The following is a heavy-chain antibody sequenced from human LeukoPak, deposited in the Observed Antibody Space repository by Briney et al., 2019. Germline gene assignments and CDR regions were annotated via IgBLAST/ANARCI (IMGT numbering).Heavy chain of an antibody. D-gene: IGHD2-21*02. CDR2: IYYSGST. CDR1: GDSLTGYY. CDR3: AREDPCGGDCYGLDY. V-gene: IGHV4-39*07. Sequence: PSETLSLTCTVSGDSLTGYYWGWIRQPPGKGLEWIGSIYYSGSTYYNPSLKSRVTISVDTSKNQFSLKLSSVTAADTAVYYCAREDPCGGDCYGLDYWGQGTLVTVSS. J-gene: IGHJ4*02.